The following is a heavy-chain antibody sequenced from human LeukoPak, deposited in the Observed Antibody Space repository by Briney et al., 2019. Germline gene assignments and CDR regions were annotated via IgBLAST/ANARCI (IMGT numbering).Heavy chain of an antibody. CDR2: ISSSSSYI. Sequence: GGSLRLSCAASGFTFSSYSMNWVRQAPGKGLEWVSSISSSSSYIYYADSVKGRFTISRDNSKNTLYLQMNSLRAEDTAVYYCAKDLEGGYSYGFAFDIWGQGTMVTVSS. CDR1: GFTFSSYS. D-gene: IGHD5-18*01. CDR3: AKDLEGGYSYGFAFDI. J-gene: IGHJ3*02. V-gene: IGHV3-21*04.